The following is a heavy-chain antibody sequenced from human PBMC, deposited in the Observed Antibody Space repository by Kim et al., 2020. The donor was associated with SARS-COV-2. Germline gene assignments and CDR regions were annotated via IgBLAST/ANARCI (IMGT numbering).Heavy chain of an antibody. CDR1: GGSFSGYY. J-gene: IGHJ3*02. Sequence: SETLSLTCAVYGGSFSGYYWSWIRQPPGKGLEWIGEINHSGSTNYNPSLKSRVTISVDTSKNQFSLKLSSVTAGDTAVYYCARGGYDFWSGSVRAFDIWGQGTMVTVSS. D-gene: IGHD3-3*01. V-gene: IGHV4-34*01. CDR3: ARGGYDFWSGSVRAFDI. CDR2: INHSGST.